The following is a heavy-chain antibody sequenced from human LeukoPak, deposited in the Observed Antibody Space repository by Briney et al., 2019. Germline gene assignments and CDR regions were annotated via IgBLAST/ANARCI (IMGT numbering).Heavy chain of an antibody. CDR1: GFTFSSYS. V-gene: IGHV3-48*01. CDR3: ARDQNRITMIVVVIPDAFDI. CDR2: ISSSSSTI. Sequence: GGSLRLSCAASGFTFSSYSMNWVRQAPGKGLEWVSYISSSSSTIYYADSVKGRFTISRDNAKNSLYLQMNSLRAEDTAVYYCARDQNRITMIVVVIPDAFDIWGQGTMVTVSS. J-gene: IGHJ3*02. D-gene: IGHD3-22*01.